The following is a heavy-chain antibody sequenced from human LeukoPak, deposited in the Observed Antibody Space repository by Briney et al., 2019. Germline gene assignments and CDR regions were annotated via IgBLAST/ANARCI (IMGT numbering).Heavy chain of an antibody. Sequence: GASVKVSCKASGYRFTSYYINWVRQATGHGPEWMGWMNPHSGDADYAQKFQGRVTITRNTSISTAYMELSSLRSEDTAVYYCARERSAFDIWGQGTMVTVSS. CDR3: ARERSAFDI. V-gene: IGHV1-8*01. CDR1: GYRFTSYY. J-gene: IGHJ3*02. CDR2: MNPHSGDA.